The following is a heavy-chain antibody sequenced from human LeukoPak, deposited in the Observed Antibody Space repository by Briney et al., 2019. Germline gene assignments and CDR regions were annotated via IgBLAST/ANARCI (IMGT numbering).Heavy chain of an antibody. D-gene: IGHD3-10*01. CDR2: ISSSGSTI. CDR3: AKDLRLFGEPQSGFDY. Sequence: GGSLRLSCAASGFTFSDYYMSWIRQAPGKGLEWVSYISSSGSTIYYADSVKGRFTISRDNAKNSLYLQMNSLRAEDTAVYYCAKDLRLFGEPQSGFDYWGQGTLVTVSS. CDR1: GFTFSDYY. J-gene: IGHJ4*02. V-gene: IGHV3-11*01.